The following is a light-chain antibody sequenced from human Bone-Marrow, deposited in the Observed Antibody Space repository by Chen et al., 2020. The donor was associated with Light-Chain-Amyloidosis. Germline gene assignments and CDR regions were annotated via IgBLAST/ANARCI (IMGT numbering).Light chain of an antibody. CDR2: RDT. J-gene: IGLJ2*01. Sequence: SYELTQTPSVSVSPGQTARITCSGDDLPTKYAYWYQQKPGQAPVLVIHRDTERPSGISERFSDSSSGTTATLTIIGFQAEDVADYHCQSADSSGTYEVIFGGGTKLTFL. V-gene: IGLV3-25*03. CDR3: QSADSSGTYEVI. CDR1: DLPTKY.